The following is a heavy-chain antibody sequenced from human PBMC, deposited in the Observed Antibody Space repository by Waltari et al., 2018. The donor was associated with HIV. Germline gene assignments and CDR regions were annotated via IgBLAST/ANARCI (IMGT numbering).Heavy chain of an antibody. CDR3: AISGAVAALIDY. V-gene: IGHV4-34*01. J-gene: IGHJ4*02. CDR2: INQSGIT. D-gene: IGHD6-13*01. Sequence: GQVHQWGAGLLKPSETLSLTCAVYGGSLGGYPWNWSRQPPGKGLEWCGEINQSGITTSIPALKSRVTASIDTSKNLFSLKLISVTAADTAVYYCAISGAVAALIDYRGQGTLVTVSS. CDR1: GGSLGGYP.